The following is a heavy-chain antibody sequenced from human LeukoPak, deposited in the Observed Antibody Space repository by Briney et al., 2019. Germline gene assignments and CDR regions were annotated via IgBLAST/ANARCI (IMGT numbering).Heavy chain of an antibody. V-gene: IGHV4-59*08. J-gene: IGHJ3*02. D-gene: IGHD3-16*01. Sequence: SETLSLTCTVSGGSISSYFWSWIRQPSGKGLEWIGYIYYSGSTNYNPSLKSRVTISVDTSKNQFSLKLSSVTAADTAVYYCARQAGYYDLRTFDIWGQGTMVTVSS. CDR2: IYYSGST. CDR1: GGSISSYF. CDR3: ARQAGYYDLRTFDI.